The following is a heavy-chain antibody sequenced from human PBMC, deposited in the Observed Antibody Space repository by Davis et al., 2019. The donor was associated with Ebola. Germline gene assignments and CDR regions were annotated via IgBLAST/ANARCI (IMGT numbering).Heavy chain of an antibody. CDR3: ARGSSKAYYYYGMDV. Sequence: ASVKVSCKATGYTFTSYAMHWVRQAPGQRLEGMGWNNDGNGNTNYSQKFQGRVTITRDTSASTAYMELRSLGSEDTAVYYCARGSSKAYYYYGMDVWGQGTTVTVSS. V-gene: IGHV1-3*01. D-gene: IGHD6-6*01. CDR2: NNDGNGNT. J-gene: IGHJ6*02. CDR1: GYTFTSYA.